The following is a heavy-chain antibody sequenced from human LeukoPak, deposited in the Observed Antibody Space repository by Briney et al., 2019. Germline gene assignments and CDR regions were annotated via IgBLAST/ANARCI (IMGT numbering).Heavy chain of an antibody. Sequence: GSLRLSCAASGFTVSSKYMNWVRQAPGKGLEWVSIIYDGGSTYYADSVRGRFVISRDNSENTLYLHMNNLRAEDTAMYYCTTSYGTKRYFFDNWGQGTLVAVSS. CDR2: IYDGGST. CDR1: GFTVSSKY. J-gene: IGHJ4*02. CDR3: TTSYGTKRYFFDN. D-gene: IGHD3-9*01. V-gene: IGHV3-66*01.